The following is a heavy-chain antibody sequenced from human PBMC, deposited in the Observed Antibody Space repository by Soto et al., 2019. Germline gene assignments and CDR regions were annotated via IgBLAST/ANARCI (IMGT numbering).Heavy chain of an antibody. CDR2: IRSSGEST. J-gene: IGHJ6*02. CDR3: AKAGRRVLISMAV. Sequence: QLLESGGGLVQTGGSLRLYCTASGFTFSNYAMNWVRQAPGKGLEWVSGIRSSGESTYYADSIKGRLTISRDNSKNMLYLQIISLRAEDTAVYYCAKAGRRVLISMAVWGQGTTVIVSS. D-gene: IGHD2-8*01. CDR1: GFTFSNYA. V-gene: IGHV3-23*01.